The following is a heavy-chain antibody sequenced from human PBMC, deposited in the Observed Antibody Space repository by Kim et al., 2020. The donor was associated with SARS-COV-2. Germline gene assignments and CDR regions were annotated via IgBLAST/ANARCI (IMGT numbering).Heavy chain of an antibody. CDR1: GYTLTELS. Sequence: ASVKVSCKVSGYTLTELSMHWVRQAPGKGLEWMGGFDPEDGETIYAQKFQGRVTMTEDTSTDTAYMELSSLRSEDTAVYYCATRPDYGDRDYYYYGMDVWGQGTTVTVSS. CDR3: ATRPDYGDRDYYYYGMDV. CDR2: FDPEDGET. J-gene: IGHJ6*02. V-gene: IGHV1-24*01. D-gene: IGHD4-17*01.